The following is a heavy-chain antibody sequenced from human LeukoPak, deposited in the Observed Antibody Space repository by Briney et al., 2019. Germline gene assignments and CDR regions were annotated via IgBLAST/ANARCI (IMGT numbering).Heavy chain of an antibody. Sequence: GGSLRLSCAASGFTFSSYSMNWVRQAPGKGLEWGSYISSSSSTIYYADSVEGRFTLSRDNAKNSLYLQMNSLRAEDTAVYYCARVRYSYGYGFDYWGQGTLVTVSS. CDR2: ISSSSSTI. D-gene: IGHD5-18*01. CDR3: ARVRYSYGYGFDY. J-gene: IGHJ4*02. V-gene: IGHV3-48*04. CDR1: GFTFSSYS.